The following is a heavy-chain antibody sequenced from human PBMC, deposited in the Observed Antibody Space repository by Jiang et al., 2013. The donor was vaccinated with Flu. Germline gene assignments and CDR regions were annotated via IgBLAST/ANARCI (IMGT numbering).Heavy chain of an antibody. CDR1: GGSISSHY. D-gene: IGHD1-20*01. CDR2: IYNSGST. J-gene: IGHJ3*02. V-gene: IGHV4-59*11. Sequence: LTCTVSGGSISSHYWSWIRQPPGKRLEWTGYIYNSGSTNYNPSLKSRVSISIDTSKNQFSLKLSSVTAADTAVYYCARGYNWQDAFDIWGQGTMVTVSS. CDR3: ARGYNWQDAFDI.